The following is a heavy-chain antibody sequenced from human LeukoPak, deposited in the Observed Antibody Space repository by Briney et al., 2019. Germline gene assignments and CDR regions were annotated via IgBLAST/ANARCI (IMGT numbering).Heavy chain of an antibody. Sequence: PGGSLRLSCAASGFTFSSYAMSWVRQAPGKGLEWVSAISGSGGSTYYADSVKGRFTISRDNSKNTLYLQMSSLRAEDTAVYYCAAPLPNIVVVPAAKGPFGSWGQGTLVTVSS. CDR2: ISGSGGST. CDR1: GFTFSSYA. CDR3: AAPLPNIVVVPAAKGPFGS. J-gene: IGHJ5*02. D-gene: IGHD2-2*01. V-gene: IGHV3-23*01.